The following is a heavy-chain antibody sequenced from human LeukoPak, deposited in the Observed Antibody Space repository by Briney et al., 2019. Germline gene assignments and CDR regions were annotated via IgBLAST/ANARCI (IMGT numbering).Heavy chain of an antibody. CDR1: GYSFTSYC. D-gene: IGHD1-26*01. CDR3: ARHLGSGSYAFDY. Sequence: GESLEISCKTSGYSFTSYCIGWVRQMSGRGLEWMGIICPGDSDTRYSPSFQGQVTISADKSLRTAYLQWSSLKASDTAMYYCARHLGSGSYAFDYWGQGTLVTVSS. J-gene: IGHJ4*02. CDR2: ICPGDSDT. V-gene: IGHV5-51*01.